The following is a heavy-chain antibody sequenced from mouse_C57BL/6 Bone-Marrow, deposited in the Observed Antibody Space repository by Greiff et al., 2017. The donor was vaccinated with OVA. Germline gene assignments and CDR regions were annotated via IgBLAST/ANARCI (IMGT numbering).Heavy chain of an antibody. CDR2: ISNGGGST. Sequence: EVKLVESGGGLVQPGGSLKLSCAASGFTFSDYYMYWVRQTPEKRLEWVAYISNGGGSTYYPDTVKGRFTISRDNAKNTLYLQMSRLKSEDTAMYYCARHYGNYFDYRGQGTTLTVSS. CDR1: GFTFSDYY. V-gene: IGHV5-12*01. J-gene: IGHJ2*01. D-gene: IGHD2-1*01. CDR3: ARHYGNYFDY.